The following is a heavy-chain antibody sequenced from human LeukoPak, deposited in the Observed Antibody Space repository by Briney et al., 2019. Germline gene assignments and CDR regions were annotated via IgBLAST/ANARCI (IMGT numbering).Heavy chain of an antibody. CDR3: ARGTYSNYIHNWFDP. V-gene: IGHV4-4*07. CDR2: IYTSGST. CDR1: GGSFSRYY. D-gene: IGHD4-11*01. J-gene: IGHJ5*02. Sequence: SETLSLTCSVSGGSFSRYYWSWIRQPAGKGLEWIGRIYTSGSTNYNPSLKSRVTMSVDTSKNQFSLKLSSVTAADTAVYYCARGTYSNYIHNWFDPWGQGTLVTVSS.